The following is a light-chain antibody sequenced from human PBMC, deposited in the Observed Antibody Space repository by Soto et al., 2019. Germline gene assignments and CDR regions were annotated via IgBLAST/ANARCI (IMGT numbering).Light chain of an antibody. V-gene: IGKV1-5*01. CDR3: QQYNSYSRT. CDR1: QTISSW. CDR2: DAS. Sequence: DIQMTQSPSTLPASVGDRVTITCRASQTISSWLAWYQQKPGKAPDLLIYDASRLAGGVPSRFSGSESGTEFTLTIGSLQPEDISTYYCQQYNSYSRTFGQGTKVDIK. J-gene: IGKJ1*01.